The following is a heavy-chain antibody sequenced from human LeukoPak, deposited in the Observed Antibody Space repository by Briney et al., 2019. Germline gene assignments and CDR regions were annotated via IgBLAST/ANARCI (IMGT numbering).Heavy chain of an antibody. CDR3: ARGPLSSTSLNWFDP. V-gene: IGHV4-30-4*08. J-gene: IGHJ5*02. CDR1: GGSISSGDYY. D-gene: IGHD2-2*01. CDR2: IYYSGST. Sequence: SETLSLTCTVSGGSISSGDYYWSWIRQPPGKGLEWIGYIYYSGSTYYNPSLKSRVTISVDTSKNQFSLKLSSVTAADTAVYYCARGPLSSTSLNWFDPWGQGTLVTVST.